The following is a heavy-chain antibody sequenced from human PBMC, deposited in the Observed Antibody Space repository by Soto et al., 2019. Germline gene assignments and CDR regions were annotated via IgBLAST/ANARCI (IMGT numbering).Heavy chain of an antibody. Sequence: SQTPSLTCSIFGDRVSSNSAAWNCIRQSPSRGLEWLGRTYYRSKWYNDYAVSVKSRITINPDTSKNQFSLQLNSVTPEDTAVYYCARLLRARQGPYIDKWGQGTLVNISS. CDR3: ARLLRARQGPYIDK. D-gene: IGHD6-6*01. V-gene: IGHV6-1*01. J-gene: IGHJ4*02. CDR2: TYYRSKWYN. CDR1: GDRVSSNSAA.